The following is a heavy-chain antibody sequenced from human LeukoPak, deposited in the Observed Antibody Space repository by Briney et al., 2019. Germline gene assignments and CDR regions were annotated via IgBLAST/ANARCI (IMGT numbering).Heavy chain of an antibody. CDR2: IDGDGRIA. V-gene: IGHV3-74*01. CDR1: GFTFSSYC. Sequence: GGSLRLSCAASGFTFSSYCMHWVREVPGQGLVWVSHIDGDGRIAHYGDSVKGRFTISRDNAKNTVYLQMDSLRAEDTAVYYCARDSPRTGPWGQGILVIVSS. D-gene: IGHD1-1*01. CDR3: ARDSPRTGP. J-gene: IGHJ5*02.